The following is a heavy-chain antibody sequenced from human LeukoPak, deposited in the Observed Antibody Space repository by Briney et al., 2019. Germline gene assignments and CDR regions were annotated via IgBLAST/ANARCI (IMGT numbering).Heavy chain of an antibody. D-gene: IGHD3-10*01. CDR1: GFTFSSVA. Sequence: GGTLRLSCAASGFTFSSVAMSWVRQAPGKGLDWVSTISEAGSITYYADSVKGRFTISRDNSENTVYLQMNSLRAEDTAIYYCAKATYYYLSGSQRGYFFDYWGQGALVTVSS. CDR2: ISEAGSIT. J-gene: IGHJ4*02. CDR3: AKATYYYLSGSQRGYFFDY. V-gene: IGHV3-23*01.